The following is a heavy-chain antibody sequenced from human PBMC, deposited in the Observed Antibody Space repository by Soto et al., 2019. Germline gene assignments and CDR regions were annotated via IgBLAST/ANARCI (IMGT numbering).Heavy chain of an antibody. Sequence: EVQLVESGGGLVQPGGSLRLSCAASGFTFSSYWMSWVRQAPGKGLEWVANIKQDGSEKYYVDSVKGRFTISRDNAKNSLYLQMNSLRAEDTAVYYCASSARGDYRYHGMDVWGQGTTVTVSS. J-gene: IGHJ6*02. D-gene: IGHD4-17*01. CDR2: IKQDGSEK. V-gene: IGHV3-7*03. CDR3: ASSARGDYRYHGMDV. CDR1: GFTFSSYW.